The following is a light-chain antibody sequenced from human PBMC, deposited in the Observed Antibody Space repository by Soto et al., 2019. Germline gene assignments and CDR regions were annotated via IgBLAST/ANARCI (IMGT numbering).Light chain of an antibody. J-gene: IGLJ1*01. V-gene: IGLV1-44*01. Sequence: QSVLTQPPSASGTPGQRVTISCSGSSSKIGRNTVNWYQQLPGTAPKLLIYSNNQRPSGVPDRFSGSKSGTSASLAIFGFQSEDEADYYCAAWDDSLNVYVFGTGTKVTVL. CDR1: SSKIGRNT. CDR3: AAWDDSLNVYV. CDR2: SNN.